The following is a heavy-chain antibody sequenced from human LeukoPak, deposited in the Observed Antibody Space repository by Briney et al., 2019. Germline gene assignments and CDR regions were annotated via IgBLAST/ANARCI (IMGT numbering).Heavy chain of an antibody. D-gene: IGHD4-17*01. CDR3: AERSSMTTVVFDY. CDR1: GGSMSSSNYD. V-gene: IGHV4-39*01. Sequence: SETLSLTCTVSGGSMSSSNYDWGWIRQPPGGGREWNGSIYDSESTYYNPSLKSRVTISVDTSTRQFFLKLSSVTATGTAMYYCAERSSMTTVVFDYWGQGTLVTVSS. CDR2: IYDSEST. J-gene: IGHJ4*02.